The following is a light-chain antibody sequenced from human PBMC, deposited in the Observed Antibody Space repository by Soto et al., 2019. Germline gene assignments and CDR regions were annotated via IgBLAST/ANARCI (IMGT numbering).Light chain of an antibody. CDR2: GAS. V-gene: IGKV3-20*01. CDR1: QSVSSNY. Sequence: ESALTQSPGTLSLSPGERATLSCRASQSVSSNYLAWYQQKPGQAPRLLIYGASTRATGIPDRFSGSGSGADFTLTISRLEPEDSAVYYCQQYGSSPTWTFGQGTKVDI. CDR3: QQYGSSPTWT. J-gene: IGKJ1*01.